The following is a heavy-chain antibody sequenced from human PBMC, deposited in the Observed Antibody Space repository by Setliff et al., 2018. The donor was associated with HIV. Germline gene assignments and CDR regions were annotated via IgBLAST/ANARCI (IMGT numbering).Heavy chain of an antibody. V-gene: IGHV1-18*04. CDR2: ISAYNGNT. Sequence: ASVKVSCKTSGYSFINYAINWVRQAPGQGLEWMGWISAYNGNTNYAQKLQGRVTMTTDTSTSTAYMELRSLRSDDTAVYYCARGTAPRPASVLEFLEWLFPNWFDPWGQGTLVTVSS. CDR1: GYSFINYA. D-gene: IGHD3-3*02. J-gene: IGHJ5*02. CDR3: ARGTAPRPASVLEFLEWLFPNWFDP.